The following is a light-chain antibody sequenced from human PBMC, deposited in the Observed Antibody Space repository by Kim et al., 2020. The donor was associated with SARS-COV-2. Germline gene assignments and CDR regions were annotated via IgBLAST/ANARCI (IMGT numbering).Light chain of an antibody. CDR2: GAS. CDR1: HSVSSSY. Sequence: SPGERATLSCKASHSVSSSYLAWYQQKPGQAPRLLIYGASSRATGIPDRFSGSGSGTDFILTISRLEPEDFAVYYCQQYGNSPQTFGQGTKVEIK. V-gene: IGKV3-20*01. CDR3: QQYGNSPQT. J-gene: IGKJ1*01.